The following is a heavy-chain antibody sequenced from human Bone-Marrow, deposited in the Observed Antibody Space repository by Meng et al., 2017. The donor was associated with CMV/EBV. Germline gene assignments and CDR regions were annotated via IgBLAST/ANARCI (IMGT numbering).Heavy chain of an antibody. J-gene: IGHJ4*02. CDR1: GFTFSSYA. CDR2: IDNSGRNT. Sequence: CAGSGFTFSSYAMSWVRQAPGKGLEWVSSIDNSGRNTDYADSLKGRFTISRDNSKNTLFLQMNSLRAEDTALYYCAKDRNSGWNFFDHWGQGALVTVSS. V-gene: IGHV3-23*01. D-gene: IGHD5-12*01. CDR3: AKDRNSGWNFFDH.